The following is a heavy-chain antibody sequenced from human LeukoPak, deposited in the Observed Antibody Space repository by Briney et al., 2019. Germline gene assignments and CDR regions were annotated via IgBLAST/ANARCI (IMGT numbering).Heavy chain of an antibody. V-gene: IGHV3-23*01. CDR1: GPTFSNYA. D-gene: IGHD1-26*01. J-gene: IGHJ4*02. Sequence: GGSLRLSCAASGPTFSNYAMSWVRQAPGKGLEWVSSIGSSGDSTYYADSVKGRFTISRDNSKNTLYLQMNSLRAEDTALYYCAKYRLKFDYWGQGTLVTVSS. CDR3: AKYRLKFDY. CDR2: IGSSGDST.